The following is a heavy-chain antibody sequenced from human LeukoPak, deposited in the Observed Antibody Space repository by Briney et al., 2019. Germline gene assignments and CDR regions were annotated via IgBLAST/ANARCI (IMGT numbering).Heavy chain of an antibody. V-gene: IGHV3-21*01. Sequence: GGSLRLPCATCGFTFKSYAMNWVRQSPGKGLEWVSSISGDSTDIYYADSLMGRSTISRDNAKNSLYLQINSLRAEDTAIYYCARRGYSDSSGYDYWGQGTLVTVSS. CDR1: GFTFKSYA. CDR3: ARRGYSDSSGYDY. J-gene: IGHJ4*02. D-gene: IGHD3-22*01. CDR2: ISGDSTDI.